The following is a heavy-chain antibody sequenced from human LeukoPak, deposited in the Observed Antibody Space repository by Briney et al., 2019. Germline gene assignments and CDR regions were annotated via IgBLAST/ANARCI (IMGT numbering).Heavy chain of an antibody. CDR1: GGTFSSYA. D-gene: IGHD5-12*01. CDR3: AKGSHSGYDTFDY. V-gene: IGHV1-46*01. J-gene: IGHJ4*02. CDR2: INPSGGST. Sequence: ASVKVSCKASGGTFSSYAINWVRQAPGQGLEWMGIINPSGGSTSYAQKFQGRVTMTRDTSTSTVYMELSSLRSEDTAVYYCAKGSHSGYDTFDYWGQGTLVTVSS.